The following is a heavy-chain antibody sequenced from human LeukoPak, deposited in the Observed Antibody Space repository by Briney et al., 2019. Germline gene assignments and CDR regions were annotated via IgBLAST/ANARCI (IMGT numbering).Heavy chain of an antibody. CDR1: GFTFSNYV. CDR2: ISSNGVNT. J-gene: IGHJ3*02. CDR3: AKDMGSHGSGSYYAFDI. V-gene: IGHV3-64*01. Sequence: PGGSLSLSCAASGFTFSNYVMHWVRQAPGKGLEYVSSISSNGVNTYYANSVKGRFTISRDNSKNTLYLQMGSLRAEDMAVYYCAKDMGSHGSGSYYAFDIWGQGTMVTVSS. D-gene: IGHD3-10*01.